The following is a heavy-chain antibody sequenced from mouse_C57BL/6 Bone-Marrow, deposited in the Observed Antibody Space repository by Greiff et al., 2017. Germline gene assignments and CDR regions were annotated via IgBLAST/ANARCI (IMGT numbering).Heavy chain of an antibody. Sequence: QVQLQQPGAELVMPGASVKLSCKASGYTFTSYWMHWVKQRPGQGLEWIGEIDPSDSYTNYNQKFKGKSTLTVDKSSSTAYMQLSSLTSEDSAVYYCARKRAIYYDYGNWYFDVWGTGTTVTVSS. J-gene: IGHJ1*03. CDR1: GYTFTSYW. CDR3: ARKRAIYYDYGNWYFDV. CDR2: IDPSDSYT. D-gene: IGHD2-4*01. V-gene: IGHV1-69*01.